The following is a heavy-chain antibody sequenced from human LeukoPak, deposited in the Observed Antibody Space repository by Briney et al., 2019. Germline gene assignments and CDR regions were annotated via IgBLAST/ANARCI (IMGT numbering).Heavy chain of an antibody. D-gene: IGHD3-10*01. CDR3: VRGTSGGYDL. CDR2: ISKDGSFA. CDR1: GFSFTSHY. J-gene: IGHJ4*02. V-gene: IGHV3-74*01. Sequence: PGGSLRLSCAASGFSFTSHYLYWVRQAAGKGLVSVSRISKDGSFADYADSVRGRFTASRDNARGMLYLEMNSLRADDTAVYYCVRGTSGGYDLWGQGTLVTVSS.